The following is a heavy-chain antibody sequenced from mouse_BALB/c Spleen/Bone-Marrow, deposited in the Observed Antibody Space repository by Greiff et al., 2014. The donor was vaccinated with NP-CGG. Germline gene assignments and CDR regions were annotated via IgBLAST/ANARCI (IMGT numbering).Heavy chain of an antibody. D-gene: IGHD2-2*01. CDR2: IRNKANGYTT. CDR1: GFTFTDYY. J-gene: IGHJ2*01. V-gene: IGHV7-3*02. CDR3: ARDGYDDY. Sequence: EVHLVESGGGLVQPGGSLRLSCATSGFTFTDYYMSWVRQPPGKALEWLGFIRNKANGYTTEYSASVKGRFTISRDNSQSILYLQMNTLRAEDSATYYCARDGYDDYWGQGTTLTASS.